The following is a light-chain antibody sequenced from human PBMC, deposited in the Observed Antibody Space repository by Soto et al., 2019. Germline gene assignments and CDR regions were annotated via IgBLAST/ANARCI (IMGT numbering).Light chain of an antibody. J-gene: IGKJ1*01. CDR3: QQSYSIPRT. V-gene: IGKV1-39*01. CDR2: AAS. Sequence: DIQMTQSPSSLSASVGDRVTITCRASQSISSYLNWYQQKPGKAPNLLIYAASTLQGGVPSRFSGSGSGTDFTLTVSSLQPEDFATYYCQQSYSIPRTFGPGTKVEIK. CDR1: QSISSY.